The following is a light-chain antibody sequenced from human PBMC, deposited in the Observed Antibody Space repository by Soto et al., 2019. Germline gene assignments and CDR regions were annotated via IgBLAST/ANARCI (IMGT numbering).Light chain of an antibody. CDR3: SSYSFTASLYV. CDR2: DVS. Sequence: QSALTRPASVSGSPGQSITISCTGTSFKNVSRYQQHPGQAPKLLIDDVSYRPSGISHRFSDSESAYTASLTISGLQAEDEADYYCSSYSFTASLYVFGTGTKLTVL. CDR1: SFKN. V-gene: IGLV2-14*03. J-gene: IGLJ1*01.